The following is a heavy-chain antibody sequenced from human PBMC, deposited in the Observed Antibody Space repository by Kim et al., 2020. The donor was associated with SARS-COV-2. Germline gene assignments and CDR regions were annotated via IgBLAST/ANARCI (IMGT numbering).Heavy chain of an antibody. J-gene: IGHJ4*02. CDR3: ASLDSAQVPGFI. V-gene: IGHV3-7*03. D-gene: IGHD3-10*01. Sequence: YYADSVKGRFTMSRDNAKNSLYLEMNSLRAEDTAIYYCASLDSAQVPGFIWGQGTLVTVSS.